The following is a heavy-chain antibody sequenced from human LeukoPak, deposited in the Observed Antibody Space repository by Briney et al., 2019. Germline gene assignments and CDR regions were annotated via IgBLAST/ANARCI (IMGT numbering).Heavy chain of an antibody. D-gene: IGHD6-19*01. CDR1: GFTVSSNY. Sequence: GGSLRLSCAASGFTVSSNYMSLVRHAPGKGLEWVSVIYSGGSTYYADSVKGRFTISRHNSKNTLYLQMNSLRAEDTAVYYCARSKAVAATYYYCGMDVWGQGTTVTVSS. CDR3: ARSKAVAATYYYCGMDV. J-gene: IGHJ6*02. V-gene: IGHV3-53*04. CDR2: IYSGGST.